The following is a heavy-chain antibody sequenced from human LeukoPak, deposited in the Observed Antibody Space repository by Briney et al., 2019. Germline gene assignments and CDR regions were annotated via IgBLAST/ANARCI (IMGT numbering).Heavy chain of an antibody. CDR2: IKQDGSEK. D-gene: IGHD6-13*01. Sequence: GSLRLSCAASGFTFSSYWMSWVRQAPGKGLEWVANIKQDGSEKYYVDSVKGRFTISRDNSKNTLYLQMNSLRAEDTAVYYCAKAKRTFSIAAAGKRGYYFDYWGQGTLVTVSS. CDR3: AKAKRTFSIAAAGKRGYYFDY. J-gene: IGHJ4*02. V-gene: IGHV3-7*03. CDR1: GFTFSSYW.